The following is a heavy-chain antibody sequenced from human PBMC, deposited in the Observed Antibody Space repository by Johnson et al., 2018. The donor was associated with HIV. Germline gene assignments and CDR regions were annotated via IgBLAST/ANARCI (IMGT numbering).Heavy chain of an antibody. CDR2: ISSSGSTI. D-gene: IGHD5-18*01. CDR3: ARLPSGYSRDDLDI. V-gene: IGHV3-11*04. Sequence: QVQLVESGGGLVKPGGSLRLSCAASGFTFSDYYMSWIRQAPGKGLEWVSYISSSGSTIYYAASVKGRFTVSRDNSKNTLYLQINSLRPEDTAVYYCARLPSGYSRDDLDIWGQGTMVTVSS. J-gene: IGHJ3*02. CDR1: GFTFSDYY.